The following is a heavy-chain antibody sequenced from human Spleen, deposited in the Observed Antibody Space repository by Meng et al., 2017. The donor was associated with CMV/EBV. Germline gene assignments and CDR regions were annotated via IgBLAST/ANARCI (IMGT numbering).Heavy chain of an antibody. V-gene: IGHV4-59*12. D-gene: IGHD2-2*01. CDR3: ARDGDCSSTSCYRRDYYYYGMDV. J-gene: IGHJ6*02. CDR2: VYNTGIT. CDR1: GGSISNYY. Sequence: GSLRLSCTVSGGSISNYYWSWIRQPPGKGLEWIGYVYNTGITNYNPSLKSRVTISVDESKNQFSLKLSSVTAADTAVYYCARDGDCSSTSCYRRDYYYYGMDVWGQGTTVTVSS.